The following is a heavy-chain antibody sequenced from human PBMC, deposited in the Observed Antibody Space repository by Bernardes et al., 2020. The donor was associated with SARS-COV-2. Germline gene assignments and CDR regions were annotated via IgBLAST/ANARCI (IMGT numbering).Heavy chain of an antibody. V-gene: IGHV3-23*01. J-gene: IGHJ6*02. D-gene: IGHD5-12*01. Sequence: GGSLRLSCAASGFTFRSYAMSWVRQAPGQGLEWVSAISGSGGSTYYADSVKGRFTISRDNSKNTLYLQMNSLRAEDTAVYYCAKDLSGYEDYYYGMDVWGQGTTVTVSS. CDR3: AKDLSGYEDYYYGMDV. CDR1: GFTFRSYA. CDR2: ISGSGGST.